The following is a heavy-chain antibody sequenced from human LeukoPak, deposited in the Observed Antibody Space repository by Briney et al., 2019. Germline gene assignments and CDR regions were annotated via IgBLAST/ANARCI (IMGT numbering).Heavy chain of an antibody. J-gene: IGHJ4*02. CDR1: GFTFSSYA. CDR3: ARSVGATEY. CDR2: ISYDGSNK. Sequence: GGSLRLSCAASGFTFSSYAMHWVRQAPGKGLEWVAVISYDGSNKYYADSVKGRFTISRDNSKNTLYLQMNSLRAEDTAVYYCARSVGATEYWGQGTLVTVSS. V-gene: IGHV3-30-3*01. D-gene: IGHD1-26*01.